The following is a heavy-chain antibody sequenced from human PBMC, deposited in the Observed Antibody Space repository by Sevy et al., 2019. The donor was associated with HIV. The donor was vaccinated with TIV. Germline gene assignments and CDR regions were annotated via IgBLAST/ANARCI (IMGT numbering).Heavy chain of an antibody. D-gene: IGHD5-12*01. CDR3: ITDPGYRGYDEEVINYYYYGMDV. CDR1: GFTFSSAW. V-gene: IGHV3-15*01. J-gene: IGHJ6*02. CDR2: IKSKTDGGTR. Sequence: GGSLRLSCAASGFTFSSAWMSWVRLAPGKGLEWVGRIKSKTDGGTRAYAEPGKARFTISREDSKNTPYLQMNSLKSEDTAVYYCITDPGYRGYDEEVINYYYYGMDVWGQGTTVTVSS.